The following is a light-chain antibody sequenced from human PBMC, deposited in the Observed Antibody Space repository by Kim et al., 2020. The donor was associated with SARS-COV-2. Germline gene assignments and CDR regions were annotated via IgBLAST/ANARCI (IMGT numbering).Light chain of an antibody. CDR2: AAS. V-gene: IGKV1-9*01. J-gene: IGKJ4*02. Sequence: ASVGDRVTSTCRASQGISSYLAWYQQKQGKAPKLLIYAASTLQSGVPSRFSGRGSGTDFTLTISSLQPEDFATYYCQQLNSYPLTFGGGTKVDIK. CDR3: QQLNSYPLT. CDR1: QGISSY.